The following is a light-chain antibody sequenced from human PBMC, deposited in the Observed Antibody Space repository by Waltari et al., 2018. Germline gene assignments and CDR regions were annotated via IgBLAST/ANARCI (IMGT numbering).Light chain of an antibody. Sequence: DVVMTQSPLSLPVTPGQPASISCRSSQSLVYSDGKTYLNWLYQKPGQPPRRLIYQVSNRDSGVPDRFSGSGAGTDFTLKINRVEAEDVGIYYCVQGTHWSWTFGQGTKVEIK. CDR3: VQGTHWSWT. CDR1: QSLVYSDGKTY. V-gene: IGKV2-30*01. J-gene: IGKJ1*01. CDR2: QVS.